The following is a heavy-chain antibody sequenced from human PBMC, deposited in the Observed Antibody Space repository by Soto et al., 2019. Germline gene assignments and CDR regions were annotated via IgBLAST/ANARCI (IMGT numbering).Heavy chain of an antibody. J-gene: IGHJ4*02. CDR3: ARVPRYDTWYFDY. Sequence: QVQLVESGGGVVQPGRSLSLSCTASGFSVSTHVIHWVRQAPGKGLEWVAVLWYDGSREYYAESVKGRFTISRDNSKNTLYLQMNRLRADDTAVYYCARVPRYDTWYFDYWGQGPLATVSS. CDR2: LWYDGSRE. V-gene: IGHV3-33*01. D-gene: IGHD3-22*01. CDR1: GFSVSTHV.